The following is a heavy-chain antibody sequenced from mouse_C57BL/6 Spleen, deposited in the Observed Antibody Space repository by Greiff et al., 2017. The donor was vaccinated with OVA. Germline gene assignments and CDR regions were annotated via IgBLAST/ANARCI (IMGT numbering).Heavy chain of an antibody. CDR3: ARWDYSNYEDAMDY. J-gene: IGHJ4*01. V-gene: IGHV1-69*01. CDR2: IDPSDSYT. D-gene: IGHD2-5*01. CDR1: GYTFTSYW. Sequence: QVQLQQPGAELVMPGASVKLSCKASGYTFTSYWMHWVKQRPGQGLEWIGEIDPSDSYTNYNQKFKGKSTLTVDKSSSTAYMQLSSLTSEDSAVYYCARWDYSNYEDAMDYWGQGTSVTVSS.